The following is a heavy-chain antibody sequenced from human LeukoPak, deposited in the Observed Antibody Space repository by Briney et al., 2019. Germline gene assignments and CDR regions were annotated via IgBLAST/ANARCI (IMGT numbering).Heavy chain of an antibody. CDR1: GFTFSSYA. V-gene: IGHV3-23*01. Sequence: PGGSLRLSCAVSGFTFSSYAMNWVRQAPWKGLEWVSGISGSGAGTYYADSVKGRSLISRDNSKNTLYLQMNSLRAEDTAVYYCANFLFGADYNSPDFDYWGQGTLVTVSS. CDR2: ISGSGAGT. CDR3: ANFLFGADYNSPDFDY. D-gene: IGHD5-24*01. J-gene: IGHJ4*02.